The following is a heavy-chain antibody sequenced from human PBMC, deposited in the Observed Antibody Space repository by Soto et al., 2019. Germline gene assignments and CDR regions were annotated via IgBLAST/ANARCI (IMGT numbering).Heavy chain of an antibody. J-gene: IGHJ4*02. CDR2: FDPEDGET. D-gene: IGHD3-3*01. Sequence: GASVTVSCKVSGYTLTELSMHWVRQAPGKGLEWMGGFDPEDGETIYAQKFQGRVTMTEDTSTDTAYMELSSLRSEDTAVCYCATAARITIFGVVTIPQFDYWGQGTLVTVSS. V-gene: IGHV1-24*01. CDR1: GYTLTELS. CDR3: ATAARITIFGVVTIPQFDY.